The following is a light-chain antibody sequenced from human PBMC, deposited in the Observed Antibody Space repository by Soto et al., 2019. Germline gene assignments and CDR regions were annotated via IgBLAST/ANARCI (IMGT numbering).Light chain of an antibody. CDR2: TTN. J-gene: IGLJ1*01. CDR3: AAWDDSLNGHV. CDR1: SSNIGTSS. Sequence: QSVLTQPHSASGTPGQRVTSSWSGSSSNIGTSSVHWFQQLPGTAPKLLISTTNQRPSGVPERFSGSKSGPSASLAISGLQSEDEADYYCAAWDDSLNGHVLGPGPKVTVL. V-gene: IGLV1-44*01.